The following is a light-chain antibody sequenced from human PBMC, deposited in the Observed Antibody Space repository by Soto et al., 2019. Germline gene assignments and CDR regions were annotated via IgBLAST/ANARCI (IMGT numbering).Light chain of an antibody. J-gene: IGKJ4*01. CDR2: GAS. CDR1: QSVSSN. Sequence: EIVMTQSPATLSVSPGERATLSCRASQSVSSNLAWYQQKPGQAPRLLIYGASTRATGIPARFSGSGSETEFTLTISSLLSEDFAVYYCQQYNNWPPLTFGGGTKVEIK. CDR3: QQYNNWPPLT. V-gene: IGKV3-15*01.